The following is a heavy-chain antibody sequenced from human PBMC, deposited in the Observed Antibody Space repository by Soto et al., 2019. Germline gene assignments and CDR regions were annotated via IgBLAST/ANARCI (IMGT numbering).Heavy chain of an antibody. J-gene: IGHJ3*02. CDR2: IYYTGST. V-gene: IGHV4-61*01. Sequence: PSETLSLTCTVSGGSVSSDTYYWSWIRQPPGKGLEWIGYIYYTGSTNYNSSLKSRVTMSVDLSKNQFSLKLSSVTAADTAVYYCARIVTTMSDAFDIWGQGTMVTLSS. D-gene: IGHD2-21*02. CDR1: GGSVSSDTYY. CDR3: ARIVTTMSDAFDI.